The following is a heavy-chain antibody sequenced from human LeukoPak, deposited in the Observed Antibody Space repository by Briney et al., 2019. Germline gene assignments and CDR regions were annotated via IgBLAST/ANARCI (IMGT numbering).Heavy chain of an antibody. Sequence: SETLSLTCTVSGGSISSYYWSWIRQPAGKGLEWIGRIYTSGSTNYNPSLKSRVTMSVDTSKNQFSLKLSSVTAADTAVYYCTRGGNYYYDSSGYYPFRHWGQGTLVTVSS. CDR2: IYTSGST. V-gene: IGHV4-4*07. D-gene: IGHD3-22*01. CDR1: GGSISSYY. CDR3: TRGGNYYYDSSGYYPFRH. J-gene: IGHJ1*01.